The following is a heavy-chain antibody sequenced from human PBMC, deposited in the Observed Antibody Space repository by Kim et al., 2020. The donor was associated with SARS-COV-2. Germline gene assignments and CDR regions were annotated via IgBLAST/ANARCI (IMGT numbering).Heavy chain of an antibody. J-gene: IGHJ2*01. V-gene: IGHV4-59*01. CDR1: GGAISSYY. D-gene: IGHD3-3*01. Sequence: SETRSLTCTVSGGAISSYYWSWIRQPPGKGLEWIGYIYYSGSTNYNPPLKSRVTISVDTSKNQFSLKLSSVTAADTDVYYCARDHRECLQSTANWYFDLWGRGTLVTVSS. CDR3: ARDHRECLQSTANWYFDL. CDR2: IYYSGST.